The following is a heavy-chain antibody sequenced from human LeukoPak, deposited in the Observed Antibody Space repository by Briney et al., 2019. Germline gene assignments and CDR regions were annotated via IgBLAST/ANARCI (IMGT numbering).Heavy chain of an antibody. CDR2: IYTSGST. CDR1: GGSISSGSYY. Sequence: PSQTLSLTCTVSGGSISSGSYYWSWIRQPAGKGLEWIGRIYTSGSTNYNPSLKSRVTISVDTSKNQFSLKLSSVTAADTAVYYRARDPGTTPLDYYYCMDVWGKGTTVTVSS. V-gene: IGHV4-61*02. J-gene: IGHJ6*03. D-gene: IGHD1-7*01. CDR3: ARDPGTTPLDYYYCMDV.